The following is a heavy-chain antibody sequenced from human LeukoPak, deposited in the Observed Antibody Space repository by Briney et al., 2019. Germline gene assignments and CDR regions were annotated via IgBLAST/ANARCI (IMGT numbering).Heavy chain of an antibody. CDR1: AFTFRNYA. CDR2: ISYDGSNT. Sequence: GGSLRLSCAASAFTFRNYAVHWVRQAPGKGLEWVAYISYDGSNTDYADSVKGRFTISRDNSENTLFLQMNSLRPEDAAVYYCARDASLFCSSGTCSRETDGFDIWGQGTMVTVSS. V-gene: IGHV3-30*04. D-gene: IGHD3-9*01. CDR3: ARDASLFCSSGTCSRETDGFDI. J-gene: IGHJ3*02.